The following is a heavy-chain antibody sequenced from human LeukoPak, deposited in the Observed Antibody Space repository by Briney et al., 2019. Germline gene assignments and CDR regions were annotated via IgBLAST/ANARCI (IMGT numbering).Heavy chain of an antibody. CDR1: GFIFSSNG. CDR3: AKDRSGGTTTTVMVA. V-gene: IGHV3-23*01. CDR2: ISGSGGST. D-gene: IGHD4-17*01. J-gene: IGHJ5*02. Sequence: GGSLRLSCVASGFIFSSNGMSWVRQAPGQGLEWVSAISGSGGSTYYADSVKGRFTISRDNSNSTLYLQMNSLRAEGTAVYYCAKDRSGGTTTTVMVAWGQGTLVTVSS.